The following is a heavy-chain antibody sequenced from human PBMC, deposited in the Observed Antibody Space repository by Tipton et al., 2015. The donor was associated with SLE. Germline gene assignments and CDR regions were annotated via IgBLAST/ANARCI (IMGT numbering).Heavy chain of an antibody. D-gene: IGHD3-22*01. CDR3: ARGRDITMIVVVANDAFDI. Sequence: TLSLTCAVYGGSFSGYYWSWIRQPAGKGLEWIGYIYTSGSTNYNPSLKSRVTISVDASKNQFSLKLSSVTAADTAVYYCARGRDITMIVVVANDAFDIWGQGTMVTVSS. J-gene: IGHJ3*02. CDR1: GGSFSGYY. CDR2: IYTSGST. V-gene: IGHV4-4*09.